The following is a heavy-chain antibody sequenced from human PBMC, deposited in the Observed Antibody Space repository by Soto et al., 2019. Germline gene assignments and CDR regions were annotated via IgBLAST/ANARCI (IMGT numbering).Heavy chain of an antibody. V-gene: IGHV3-23*01. CDR1: VFTFSDYG. CDR2: ISGSRGSTT. CDR3: AQDRGCSGSTCYQAY. D-gene: IGHD2-2*01. Sequence: WWSLRLSCSASVFTFSDYGLSWVRQAPGKGLEWVSSISGSRGSTTYYAGSVKGRFTISRDNSKNTLYLQMNSLRVEDTAVYYCAQDRGCSGSTCYQAYWGPGTLVTVSS. J-gene: IGHJ4*02.